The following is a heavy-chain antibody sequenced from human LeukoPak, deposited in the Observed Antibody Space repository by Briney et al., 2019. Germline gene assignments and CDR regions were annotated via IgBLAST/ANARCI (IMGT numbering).Heavy chain of an antibody. Sequence: SETLSLTCTVSGGSISSSYWSWIRQPPGKGLEWIGYIYSSGNTNYSPSLKSRVTISIDTSKKQFSLKLSSVTTADTAVYYCARQSDSSWTFDYWGQGTLVTVSS. J-gene: IGHJ4*02. CDR3: ARQSDSSWTFDY. CDR1: GGSISSSY. D-gene: IGHD6-13*01. V-gene: IGHV4-59*01. CDR2: IYSSGNT.